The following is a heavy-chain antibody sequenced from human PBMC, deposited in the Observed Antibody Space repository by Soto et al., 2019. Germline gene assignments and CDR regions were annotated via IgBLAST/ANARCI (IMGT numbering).Heavy chain of an antibody. Sequence: TVGSLRVSCAPSGFTFSDYYMSWIRQAPGKGLEWVSYISTSGRSIFYADSVKGRFTISSDNSKNSVYLQMNSLRAEDTAVYYCARGGGYGSQYHYGMDVWGQGTTVTVSS. J-gene: IGHJ6*02. D-gene: IGHD3-16*01. CDR1: GFTFSDYY. CDR3: ARGGGYGSQYHYGMDV. V-gene: IGHV3-11*01. CDR2: ISTSGRSI.